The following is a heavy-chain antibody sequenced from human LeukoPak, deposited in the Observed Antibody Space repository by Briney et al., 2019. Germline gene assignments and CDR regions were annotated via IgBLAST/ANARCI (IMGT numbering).Heavy chain of an antibody. CDR1: GGSISSYY. D-gene: IGHD3-22*01. J-gene: IGHJ4*02. V-gene: IGHV4-59*01. CDR2: IYYSGST. CDR3: AKAALEYSSGSYFDY. Sequence: SETLSLTCTVSGGSISSYYWSWIRQPPGKGLEWIGYIYYSGSTNYNPSLKSRVTISVDTSKNQFSLKLSSVTAADTAVYYCAKAALEYSSGSYFDYWGQGTLVTVSS.